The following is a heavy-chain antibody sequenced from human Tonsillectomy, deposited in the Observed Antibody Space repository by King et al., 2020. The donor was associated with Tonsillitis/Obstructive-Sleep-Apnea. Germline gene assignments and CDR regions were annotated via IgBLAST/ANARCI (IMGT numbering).Heavy chain of an antibody. V-gene: IGHV4-39*01. CDR2: IYYSGST. Sequence: PLQESGPGLVKPSETLSLTCTVSGGSISSSSYYWGWIRQPPGKGLEWIGNIYYSGSTYYNPSLKSRVTISVDTSKNQFSLKLSSVTAADTAVYYCARGGHCSTTSCYTTNWFDPWGQGTLVTVSS. J-gene: IGHJ5*02. D-gene: IGHD2-2*02. CDR1: GGSISSSSYY. CDR3: ARGGHCSTTSCYTTNWFDP.